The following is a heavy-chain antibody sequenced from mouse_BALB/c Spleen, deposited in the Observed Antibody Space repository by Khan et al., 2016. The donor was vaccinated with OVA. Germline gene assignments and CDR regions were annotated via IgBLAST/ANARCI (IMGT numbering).Heavy chain of an antibody. CDR3: ARTHER. CDR1: GYTFTSYT. J-gene: IGHJ2*01. V-gene: IGHV1-4*01. Sequence: QIQLVQSGAELARPGASVKMSCKASGYTFTSYTMHWVKQRPGQGLEWIGYINPSSGYTKYNHKFKDKATLTADKSSSTAYMQLSSLTSEDSAVYYYARTHERWGQGTTLTVSS. CDR2: INPSSGYT.